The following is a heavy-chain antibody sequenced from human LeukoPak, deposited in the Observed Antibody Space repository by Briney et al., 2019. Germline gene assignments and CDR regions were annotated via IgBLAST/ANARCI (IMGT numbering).Heavy chain of an antibody. J-gene: IGHJ4*01. Sequence: PGGSLRLSCVASGFTFSSYWMAWVRQAPGKGLEWVANMKQDGSAKHYADSVKGRFSISRDNSKKSVYLQMDSPRAEDTALYYCARDNVGALDYWGHGTLVTVSS. D-gene: IGHD1-26*01. CDR2: MKQDGSAK. V-gene: IGHV3-7*01. CDR1: GFTFSSYW. CDR3: ARDNVGALDY.